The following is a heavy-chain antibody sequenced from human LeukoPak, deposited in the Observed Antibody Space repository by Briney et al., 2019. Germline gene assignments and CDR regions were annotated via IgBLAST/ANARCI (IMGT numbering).Heavy chain of an antibody. CDR1: GGSISSSFYY. CDR2: IYYNGST. V-gene: IGHV4-39*01. J-gene: IGHJ4*02. CDR3: ARVMVRGVSFFDY. Sequence: SETLSLTCTVSGGSISSSFYYWGWIRQPPGKGLEWIGSIYYNGSTYYKPSLKSRVTISVDTSKNQFSLQLSSVTAADTAVYYCARVMVRGVSFFDYWGQGTLVTVSS. D-gene: IGHD3-10*01.